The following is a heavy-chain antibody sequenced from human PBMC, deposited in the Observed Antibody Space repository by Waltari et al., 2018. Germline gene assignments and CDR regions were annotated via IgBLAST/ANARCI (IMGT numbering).Heavy chain of an antibody. J-gene: IGHJ6*03. D-gene: IGHD4-4*01. CDR2: INHSGST. CDR3: ARGRVNYYYYYCMDV. V-gene: IGHV4-34*01. CDR1: GGSFSGYY. Sequence: QVQLQQWGAGLLKPSETLSLTCAVYGGSFSGYYWSWIRQPPGKGLEWIGEINHSGSTNYNPSLKSRVTISVDTSKNQFSLKLSSVTAADTAVYYCARGRVNYYYYYCMDVWGKGTTVTVSS.